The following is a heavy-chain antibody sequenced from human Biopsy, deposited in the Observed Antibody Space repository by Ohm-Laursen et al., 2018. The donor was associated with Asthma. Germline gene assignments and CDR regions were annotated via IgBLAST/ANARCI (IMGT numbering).Heavy chain of an antibody. CDR2: IHPHNGGT. V-gene: IGHV1-2*06. CDR3: ARDPQVDATTSFDY. CDR1: GYTFTGYY. D-gene: IGHD2-15*01. Sequence: GASVKPSCKASGYTFTGYYMHWVRQAPGQGLEWMGRIHPHNGGTNYAQRFQGRVTMTRDTSISTAYMELSTLSSDDTALYYCARDPQVDATTSFDYWGPGTLITVSS. J-gene: IGHJ4*02.